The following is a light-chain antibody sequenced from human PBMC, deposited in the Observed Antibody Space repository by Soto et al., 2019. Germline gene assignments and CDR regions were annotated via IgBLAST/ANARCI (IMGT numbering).Light chain of an antibody. Sequence: QSALTQPPSAYGSPGQSVAISCTGTSSDVGGYNYVSWYQQHSGKAPRLIIYEVSKWPSGVPDRFSGSKSGNTASLTVSGLQTEDEADYYCSSYAGSNTYVFGTGTKLTVL. CDR3: SSYAGSNTYV. CDR2: EVS. CDR1: SSDVGGYNY. V-gene: IGLV2-8*01. J-gene: IGLJ1*01.